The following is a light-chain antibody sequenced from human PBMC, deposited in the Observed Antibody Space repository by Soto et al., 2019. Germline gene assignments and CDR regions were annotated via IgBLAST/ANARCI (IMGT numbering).Light chain of an antibody. V-gene: IGLV2-14*01. CDR3: SSNTSSSPYV. CDR2: DVS. Sequence: QPVLTQPASVSGSPGQSITISCTGTSSDVGGYNYVSWYQQHPGKAPKLMIYDVSNRPSGVSNRFSGSKSGNTASLTISGLPAEGRAEYYRSSNTSSSPYVFGTGTKLTVL. J-gene: IGLJ1*01. CDR1: SSDVGGYNY.